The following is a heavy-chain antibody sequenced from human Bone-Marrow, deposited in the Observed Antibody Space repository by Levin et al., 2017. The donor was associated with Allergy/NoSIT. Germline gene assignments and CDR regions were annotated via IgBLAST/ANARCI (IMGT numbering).Heavy chain of an antibody. D-gene: IGHD1-26*01. CDR1: GFKFSDRG. J-gene: IGHJ4*02. CDR2: IWYDGTNK. Sequence: GESLKISCAASGFKFSDRGMHWVRQAPGKGLEWVGIIWYDGTNKHYADSVKGRFTISRDNSKNTLYLQMNSLRAEDTAVYYCTRDRGEWGQFYFDYWGQGILVTVSS. CDR3: TRDRGEWGQFYFDY. V-gene: IGHV3-33*01.